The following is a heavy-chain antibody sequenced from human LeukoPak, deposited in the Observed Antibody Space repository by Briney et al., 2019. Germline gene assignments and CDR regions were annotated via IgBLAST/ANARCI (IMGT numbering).Heavy chain of an antibody. CDR3: ARDLWIQLWLPGSYYMDV. J-gene: IGHJ6*03. Sequence: SETLSLTCAVYGGSFSGYYWSWIRQPPGKGLEWIGEINHSGSTNYNPSLKSRVTISVDTSKNQFSLKLSSVTAADTAVYYCARDLWIQLWLPGSYYMDVRGKGTTVTVSS. CDR1: GGSFSGYY. V-gene: IGHV4-34*01. CDR2: INHSGST. D-gene: IGHD5-18*01.